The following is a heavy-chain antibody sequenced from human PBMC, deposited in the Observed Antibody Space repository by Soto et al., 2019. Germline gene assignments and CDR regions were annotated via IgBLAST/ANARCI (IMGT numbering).Heavy chain of an antibody. D-gene: IGHD3-22*01. J-gene: IGHJ4*02. V-gene: IGHV5-10-1*01. Sequence: PGESLKISCKSSGYTFTTYWITWVRQMPGKGLEWMGRINPGDSYTNYSPSFQGHVTISADKSISTAYLQWSSLKASDTAMYYCARLYYYDSSGDYWGQETLVTVSS. CDR2: INPGDSYT. CDR3: ARLYYYDSSGDY. CDR1: GYTFTTYW.